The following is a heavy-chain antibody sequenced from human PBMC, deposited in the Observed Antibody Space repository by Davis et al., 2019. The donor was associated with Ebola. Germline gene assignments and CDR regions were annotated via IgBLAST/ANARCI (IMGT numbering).Heavy chain of an antibody. CDR1: GFTFSSYG. V-gene: IGHV3-33*01. CDR2: IWYDGSNK. D-gene: IGHD5-12*01. J-gene: IGHJ6*02. Sequence: PGGSLSLTCAASGFTFSSYGMHWVRQAPGKGLEWVAVIWYDGSNKYYADSVKGRFTISRDNSKNTLYLQMNSLRAEDTAVYYCAREGGLRTLDVWGQGTTVTVSS. CDR3: AREGGLRTLDV.